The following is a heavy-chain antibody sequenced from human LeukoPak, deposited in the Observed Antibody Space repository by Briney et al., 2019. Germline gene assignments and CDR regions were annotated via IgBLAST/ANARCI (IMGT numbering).Heavy chain of an antibody. CDR2: IIPIFGTA. Sequence: GASVKVSCKASGGTFSSYAISWVRQAPGQGLEWMGGIIPIFGTANYAQKFQGRVTITADEFTSTAYMELSSLRSEDTAVYYCARAPFGGSYSSGEDYWGQGTLVTVSS. CDR1: GGTFSSYA. J-gene: IGHJ4*02. D-gene: IGHD1-26*01. CDR3: ARAPFGGSYSSGEDY. V-gene: IGHV1-69*01.